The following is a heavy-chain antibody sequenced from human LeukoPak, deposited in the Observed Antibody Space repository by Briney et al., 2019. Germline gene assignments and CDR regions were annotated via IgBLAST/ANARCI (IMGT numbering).Heavy chain of an antibody. CDR2: INAGNGDT. J-gene: IGHJ4*02. D-gene: IGHD2-2*01. V-gene: IGHV1-3*01. CDR3: ARDLKGRGDIVVVPAATELGY. Sequence: RASVKVSCKASGYTFTSYSIHWVRQAPGQRLEWMGWINAGNGDTKYSQKFQGRVTITRDTSASTGYMELTSLRSEDTAVYYCARDLKGRGDIVVVPAATELGYWGQGTLVTVSS. CDR1: GYTFTSYS.